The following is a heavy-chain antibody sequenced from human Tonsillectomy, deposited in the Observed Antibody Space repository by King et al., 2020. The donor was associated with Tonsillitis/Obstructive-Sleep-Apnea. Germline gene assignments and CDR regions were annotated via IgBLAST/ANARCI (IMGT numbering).Heavy chain of an antibody. J-gene: IGHJ4*02. Sequence: EVQLVESGGGLVQPGGSLRLSCAASGFTFSSYAMSWVRQAPGEGLEWVSAISDSGGGTFYADSVKGRFTISRDNSKNTLYLQMNSLRAEDTAIYYCAKDRGVGFDYWGQGTLVTVSS. CDR3: AKDRGVGFDY. CDR1: GFTFSSYA. V-gene: IGHV3-23*04. D-gene: IGHD3-3*01. CDR2: ISDSGGGT.